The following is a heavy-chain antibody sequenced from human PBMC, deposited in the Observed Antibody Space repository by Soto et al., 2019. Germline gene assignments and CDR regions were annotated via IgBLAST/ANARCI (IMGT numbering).Heavy chain of an antibody. Sequence: QLQLQESVPGPVKPSGTLSLTCTVSGGSINTTNYYWGCGRQPPGKGLEWIGSVFYNGTTYYSPSLKSRVAISLATSRTQFSRKLKSVTAADTDVYYCARLVGVSTVANAWGQGTLVTVSS. D-gene: IGHD3-3*01. J-gene: IGHJ5*02. CDR2: VFYNGTT. CDR3: ARLVGVSTVANA. V-gene: IGHV4-39*01. CDR1: GGSINTTNYY.